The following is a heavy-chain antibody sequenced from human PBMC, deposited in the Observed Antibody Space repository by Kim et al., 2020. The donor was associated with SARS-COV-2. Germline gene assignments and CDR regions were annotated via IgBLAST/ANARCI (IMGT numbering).Heavy chain of an antibody. J-gene: IGHJ4*02. CDR3: ARDGSIAVASTYGDY. D-gene: IGHD6-19*01. Sequence: AQKVQGRVTMTRDTSIRTAYMELSRLRSDDTAVYYCARDGSIAVASTYGDYWGQGTLVTVSS. V-gene: IGHV1-2*02.